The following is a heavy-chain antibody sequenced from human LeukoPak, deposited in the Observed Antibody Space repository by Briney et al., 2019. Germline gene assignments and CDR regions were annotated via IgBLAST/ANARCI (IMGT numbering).Heavy chain of an antibody. Sequence: GRSLRLSCAASGFTFSSYAMHWVRQAPGKGLEWVAVISYDGSNKYYADSVKGRFTISRDNSKNTLYLQMNSLRAEDTAVYYCAKVNILWFGEGDAFDIWGQGTMVTVSS. CDR3: AKVNILWFGEGDAFDI. D-gene: IGHD3-10*01. J-gene: IGHJ3*02. CDR2: ISYDGSNK. CDR1: GFTFSSYA. V-gene: IGHV3-30-3*01.